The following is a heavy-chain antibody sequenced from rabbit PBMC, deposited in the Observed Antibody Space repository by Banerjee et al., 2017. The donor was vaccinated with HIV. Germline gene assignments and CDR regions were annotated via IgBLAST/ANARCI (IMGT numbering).Heavy chain of an antibody. V-gene: IGHV1S45*01. CDR1: GIDFSGAY. Sequence: QQQLEESGGGLVKPGGTLTLTCKASGIDFSGAYMCWVRQAPGKGLEWIACIYGGSSGSTYYASWAKGRFTISKTSSTTVTLQMTSLTAADTATYFCARAASFYYYGMDLWGQGTLVTVS. CDR3: ARAASFYYYGMDL. J-gene: IGHJ6*01. D-gene: IGHD4-2*01. CDR2: IYGGSSGST.